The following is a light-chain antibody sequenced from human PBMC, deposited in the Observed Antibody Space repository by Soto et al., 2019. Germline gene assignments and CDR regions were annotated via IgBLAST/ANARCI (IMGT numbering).Light chain of an antibody. J-gene: IGKJ3*01. V-gene: IGKV3-20*01. CDR2: GAS. CDR1: QSVSSNY. CDR3: QQYNSYV. Sequence: EIVLTQSPGTLSLSPGERATLSCRASQSVSSNYLAWYQQKPGQAPRLLIYGASSRATGIPDRFSGSGSGTDFTLTISSLQPEDFATYYCQQYNSYVFGPGTKVDIK.